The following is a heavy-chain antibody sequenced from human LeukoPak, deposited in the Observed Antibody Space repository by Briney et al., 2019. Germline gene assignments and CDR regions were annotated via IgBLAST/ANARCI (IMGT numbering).Heavy chain of an antibody. J-gene: IGHJ5*02. Sequence: SETLSLTCAVSGDSIISSNWWSGVRPPPGKGLEWIGEIYHSGSTNYNPSVKSRLTMSVDKSTNQFSLRLSSVTAADPAFYYCARIGKVSQYNSWHNWFDHWGQGTLVTVSS. D-gene: IGHD6-6*01. CDR2: IYHSGST. V-gene: IGHV4-4*02. CDR3: ARIGKVSQYNSWHNWFDH. CDR1: GDSIISSNW.